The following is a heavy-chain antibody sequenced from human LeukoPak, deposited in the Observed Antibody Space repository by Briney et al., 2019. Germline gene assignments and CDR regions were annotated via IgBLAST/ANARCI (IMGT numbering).Heavy chain of an antibody. CDR2: ISSDGSST. D-gene: IGHD1-26*01. V-gene: IGHV3-74*01. CDR1: GLTFSSYW. CDR3: ARGGPYSASDY. Sequence: GGSLRLSCAASGLTFSSYWMHWVRQAPGKGLVWVSRISSDGSSTSYADSVKGRSTISRDNAKNTLHLQMNTLREEDTAVYYCARGGPYSASDYWGQGTLVTVSS. J-gene: IGHJ4*02.